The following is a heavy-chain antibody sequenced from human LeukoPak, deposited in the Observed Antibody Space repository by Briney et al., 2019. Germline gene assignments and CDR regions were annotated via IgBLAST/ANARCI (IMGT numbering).Heavy chain of an antibody. J-gene: IGHJ3*02. Sequence: GASVKVSCKASGYTFTGYYMHWVRQAPGQGLEWMGWINPDSGGTNYAQKFQGRVTMTRDTSISTAYMELSGLRSDDTAVYYCARYSGSLGAFDIWGQGTMVTVSS. CDR1: GYTFTGYY. CDR2: INPDSGGT. CDR3: ARYSGSLGAFDI. D-gene: IGHD1-26*01. V-gene: IGHV1-2*02.